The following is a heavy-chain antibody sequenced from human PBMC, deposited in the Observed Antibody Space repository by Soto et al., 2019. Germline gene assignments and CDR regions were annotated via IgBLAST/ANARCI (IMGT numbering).Heavy chain of an antibody. CDR2: IIPIFGTA. CDR1: GGTFSSYA. V-gene: IGHV1-69*13. D-gene: IGHD2-8*01. J-gene: IGHJ4*02. Sequence: SVKVSCKASGGTFSSYAISWVRQAPGQGLEWMGGIIPIFGTANYAQKFQGRVTITADESTSTAYMELSSLRSEDTAVYYCARDSRYCANGVCYMPHYFDYWGQGTLVTVSS. CDR3: ARDSRYCANGVCYMPHYFDY.